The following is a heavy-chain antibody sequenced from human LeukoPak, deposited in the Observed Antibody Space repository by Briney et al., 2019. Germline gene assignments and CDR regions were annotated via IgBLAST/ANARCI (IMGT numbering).Heavy chain of an antibody. CDR1: GYSISSGYY. V-gene: IGHV4-38-2*02. D-gene: IGHD2-15*01. Sequence: ASETLSLTCTVSGYSISSGYYWGWIRQPPGKGLEWIGSIYHSGSTYYNPSLKSRVTISVDTSKNQFSLKLSSVTAADTAVYYCARDGVQGGFVDYWGQGTLVTVSS. J-gene: IGHJ4*02. CDR2: IYHSGST. CDR3: ARDGVQGGFVDY.